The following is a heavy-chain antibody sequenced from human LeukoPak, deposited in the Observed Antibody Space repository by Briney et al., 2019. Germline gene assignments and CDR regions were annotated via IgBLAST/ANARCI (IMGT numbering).Heavy chain of an antibody. J-gene: IGHJ4*02. CDR3: ARGSIYYGDSSAYFDY. Sequence: PSETLSLTCGVYSESFSGYFCTYIRQPPGGGLEWIGDINHRGSTNYNPSLKSRVTISVDTSKNQFSLRLTSVTAADTAVYYCARGSIYYGDSSAYFDYWGQGSLVTVSS. CDR1: SESFSGYF. D-gene: IGHD3-22*01. V-gene: IGHV4-34*01. CDR2: INHRGST.